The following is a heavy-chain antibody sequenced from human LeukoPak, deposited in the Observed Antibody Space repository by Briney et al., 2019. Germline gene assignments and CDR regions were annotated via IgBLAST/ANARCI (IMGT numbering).Heavy chain of an antibody. D-gene: IGHD2-8*02. Sequence: SETLSLTCTVSGGSISSSSYYWGWIRQPPWKGLEWIGSIYYSGSTYYNPSLKSRVTISVDTSKNQFSLKLSSVTAADTAVYYCARRKSGGLSRPNLCYFDYWGQGTLVTVSS. J-gene: IGHJ4*02. CDR2: IYYSGST. CDR1: GGSISSSSYY. V-gene: IGHV4-39*01. CDR3: ARRKSGGLSRPNLCYFDY.